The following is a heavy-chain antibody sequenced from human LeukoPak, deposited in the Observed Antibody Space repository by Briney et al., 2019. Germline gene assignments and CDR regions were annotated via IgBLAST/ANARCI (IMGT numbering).Heavy chain of an antibody. V-gene: IGHV3-21*01. CDR3: ARDQASPGYCSGGSCADAFDI. J-gene: IGHJ3*02. CDR2: ISSSSSYI. CDR1: GFTFSSYG. D-gene: IGHD2-15*01. Sequence: PGGSLRLSCAASGFTFSSYGMNWVRQAPGKGLEWVSSISSSSSYIYYADSVKGRFTISRDNAKNSLYLQMNSLRAEDTAVYYCARDQASPGYCSGGSCADAFDIWGQGTMVTVSS.